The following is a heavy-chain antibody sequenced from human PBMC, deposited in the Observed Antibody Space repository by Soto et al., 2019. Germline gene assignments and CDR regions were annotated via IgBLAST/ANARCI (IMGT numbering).Heavy chain of an antibody. D-gene: IGHD2-2*02. J-gene: IGHJ6*02. CDR1: GGTFSSYA. V-gene: IGHV1-69*13. Sequence: ASVKVSCKASGGTFSSYAISWVRQAPGQGLEWMGGIIPIFGTANYAQKFQGRVTITADESTSTAYMELSSLRSEDTAVYYCAKEDIVVVPAAITYYYYGMDVWGQGTTVTVSS. CDR3: AKEDIVVVPAAITYYYYGMDV. CDR2: IIPIFGTA.